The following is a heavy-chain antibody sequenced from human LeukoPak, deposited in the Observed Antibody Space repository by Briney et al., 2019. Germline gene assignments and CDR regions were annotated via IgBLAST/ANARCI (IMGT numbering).Heavy chain of an antibody. CDR3: AGTPMYYDILTGYYY. Sequence: SETLSLTCTVSGGSIGSYYWSWIRQPAGKGLEWIGRIYTSGSTNYSPSLKSRVTMSVDTSKNQFSLKLSSVTAADTAVYYCAGTPMYYDILTGYYYWGQGTLVTVSS. V-gene: IGHV4-4*07. CDR2: IYTSGST. J-gene: IGHJ4*02. CDR1: GGSIGSYY. D-gene: IGHD3-9*01.